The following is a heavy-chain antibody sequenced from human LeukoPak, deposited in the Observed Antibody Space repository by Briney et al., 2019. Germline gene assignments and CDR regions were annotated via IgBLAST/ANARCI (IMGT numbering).Heavy chain of an antibody. D-gene: IGHD2/OR15-2a*01. Sequence: GGSLRLSCAPSGFTFSSYAMHWVRQAPGKELEWVAVISYDGSNKYYADSVKGRFTISIDNSKNTLYLQMNSLRAEDTAVYYCARDRPSYGQGGSYFDYWGQGTLVTVSS. J-gene: IGHJ4*02. V-gene: IGHV3-30*04. CDR2: ISYDGSNK. CDR1: GFTFSSYA. CDR3: ARDRPSYGQGGSYFDY.